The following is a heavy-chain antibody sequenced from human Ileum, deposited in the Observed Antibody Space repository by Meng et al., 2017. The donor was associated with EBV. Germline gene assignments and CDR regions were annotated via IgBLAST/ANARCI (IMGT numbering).Heavy chain of an antibody. V-gene: IGHV4-4*02. CDR2: TSHSGST. CDR1: GGSISRSDW. CDR3: ASSDYYRSDY. D-gene: IGHD3-22*01. Sequence: QGHVQESGPGLVKPSETLSLPCAVSGGSISRSDWWSWDRQPPGKGLEWIGETSHSGSTNYSPSLKSRVTISLDKSKNQLSLKLNSVTAADTAVYYCASSDYYRSDYWGQGTLVTVSS. J-gene: IGHJ4*02.